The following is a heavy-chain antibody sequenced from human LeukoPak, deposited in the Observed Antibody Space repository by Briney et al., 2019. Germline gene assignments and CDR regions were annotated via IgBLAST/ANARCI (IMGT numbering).Heavy chain of an antibody. CDR2: ISSDGSYA. V-gene: IGHV3-30*03. Sequence: GGSLRLCCAASGFTFSSYGMHWVRQAPGKGLEWVAVISSDGSYAYDADSVKGRFTISRDNSKNTLYLQMNSLRAEDTAVYYCARDFSGALWFGEPRGQGTLVTVSS. D-gene: IGHD3-10*01. CDR3: ARDFSGALWFGEP. CDR1: GFTFSSYG. J-gene: IGHJ4*02.